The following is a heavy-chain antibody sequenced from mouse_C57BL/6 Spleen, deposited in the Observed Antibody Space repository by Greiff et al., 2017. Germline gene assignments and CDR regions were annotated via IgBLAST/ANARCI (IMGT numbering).Heavy chain of an antibody. Sequence: EVQRVESGPGLVKPSQSLSLTCSVTGYSITSGYYWNWIRQFPGNKLEWMGYISYDGSNNYNPSLKNRISITRDTSKNQFFLKLNSVTTEDTATYYCAREAYGNAMDYWGQGTSVTVSS. CDR2: ISYDGSN. J-gene: IGHJ4*01. D-gene: IGHD2-1*01. CDR1: GYSITSGYY. V-gene: IGHV3-6*01. CDR3: AREAYGNAMDY.